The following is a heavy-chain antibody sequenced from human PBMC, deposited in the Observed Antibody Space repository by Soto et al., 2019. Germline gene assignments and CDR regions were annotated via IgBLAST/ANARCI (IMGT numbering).Heavy chain of an antibody. V-gene: IGHV3-48*02. Sequence: EVQLVQSGGGLVQLGGSLRLSCAASGFTFSNYGMNWVRQTPGKGPEWVSYIISSSSTTSYANSVKGRFTISRDNAKNSLYLQMNSLRDGDTAVYYCARGGAARPDYWGQGTLVTVSS. CDR2: IISSSSTT. D-gene: IGHD6-6*01. J-gene: IGHJ4*02. CDR3: ARGGAARPDY. CDR1: GFTFSNYG.